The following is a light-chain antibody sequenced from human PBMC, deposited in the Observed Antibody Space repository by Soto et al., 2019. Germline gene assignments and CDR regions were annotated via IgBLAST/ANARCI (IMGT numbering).Light chain of an antibody. V-gene: IGKV3-20*01. CDR2: GAS. J-gene: IGKJ2*01. Sequence: EVVLTQSPDTLSLSPGERATLSCRASQTVSSSHLAWYQQKPGQAPRLLIYGASDRATDIPDRFSGSGSGTDFTLTISRLEPEDFAVYYCQHFGSSPPKYTLGQGTKLEIK. CDR1: QTVSSSH. CDR3: QHFGSSPPKYT.